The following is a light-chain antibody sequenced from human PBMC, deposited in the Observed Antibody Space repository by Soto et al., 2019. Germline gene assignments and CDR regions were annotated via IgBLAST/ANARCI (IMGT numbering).Light chain of an antibody. CDR2: EVS. CDR3: SSYTSSSTSV. Sequence: QSALTQPASVSGSPGQSITISCTETSSDVGGYNYVSWYQQHPNKAPKLMIYEVSNRPSGVSDRFSGSKSGNTASLTISGLQADDEADYYCSSYTSSSTSVFGTGTKVTVL. V-gene: IGLV2-14*01. J-gene: IGLJ1*01. CDR1: SSDVGGYNY.